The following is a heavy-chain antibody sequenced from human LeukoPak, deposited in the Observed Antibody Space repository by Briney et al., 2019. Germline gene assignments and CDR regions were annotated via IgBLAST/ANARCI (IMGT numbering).Heavy chain of an antibody. Sequence: PGGSLRLSCGASGFSFISYGMHWVRQAPGKGLEWVGVISSDGRSKDYADSVKGRFTISRDNSKDTLYLQMNSLRAEDTAVYYCAKRPSDYGDYVSYFDHWGQGTLVTVSS. D-gene: IGHD4-17*01. CDR3: AKRPSDYGDYVSYFDH. J-gene: IGHJ4*02. CDR1: GFSFISYG. CDR2: ISSDGRSK. V-gene: IGHV3-30*18.